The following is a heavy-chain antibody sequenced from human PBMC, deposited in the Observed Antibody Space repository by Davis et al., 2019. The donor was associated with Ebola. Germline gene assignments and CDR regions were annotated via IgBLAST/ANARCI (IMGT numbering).Heavy chain of an antibody. J-gene: IGHJ4*02. Sequence: GESLKISCAASGFTFSSYGMHWVRQAPGKGLEWVAVISYDGSNKHYADSVKGRFTISRDNSKNTLYLQMNSLRAEDTAVYYCAKVEASGYWGQGTLVTVSS. D-gene: IGHD1-26*01. CDR3: AKVEASGY. CDR2: ISYDGSNK. CDR1: GFTFSSYG. V-gene: IGHV3-30*18.